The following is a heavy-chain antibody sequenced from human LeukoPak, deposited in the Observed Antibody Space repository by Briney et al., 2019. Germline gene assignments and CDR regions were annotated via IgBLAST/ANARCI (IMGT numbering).Heavy chain of an antibody. Sequence: PSETLSLTCAVYGGSFSGYYWSWIRQPPGKGLEWIGYIYYSGSTNYNPSLKSRVTISVDTSKNQFSLKLSSVTAADTAVYYCARQFRSRTNWFDPWGQGTLVTVSS. CDR3: ARQFRSRTNWFDP. CDR1: GGSFSGYY. J-gene: IGHJ5*02. D-gene: IGHD1-14*01. V-gene: IGHV4-59*08. CDR2: IYYSGST.